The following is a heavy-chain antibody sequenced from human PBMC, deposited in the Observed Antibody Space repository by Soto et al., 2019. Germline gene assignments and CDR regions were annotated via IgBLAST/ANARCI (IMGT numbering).Heavy chain of an antibody. Sequence: GESLKISCKGSGYSFTSYWIGWVRQMPGKGLEWMGIIYPGDSDTRYSPSFQGQVTISADKSISTAYLQWSSLKASDTAMYYCARLRPGGYGSVNWFDPWGQGTLVTVSS. CDR3: ARLRPGGYGSVNWFDP. CDR1: GYSFTSYW. V-gene: IGHV5-51*01. CDR2: IYPGDSDT. D-gene: IGHD3-10*01. J-gene: IGHJ5*02.